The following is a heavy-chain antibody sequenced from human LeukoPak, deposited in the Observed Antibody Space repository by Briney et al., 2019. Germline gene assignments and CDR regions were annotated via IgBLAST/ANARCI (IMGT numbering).Heavy chain of an antibody. V-gene: IGHV3-48*01. CDR2: ISSSSSTI. CDR1: GFTFSTYS. D-gene: IGHD5-24*01. Sequence: GGSLRLSCAASGFTFSTYSMNWVRQAPGKGLEWVSYISSSSSTIYYADSVKGRFTISRDNAKNSLYLQMNGLRAEDTAVYYCAREKGRYIHYFDYWGQGTLVTVSS. CDR3: AREKGRYIHYFDY. J-gene: IGHJ4*02.